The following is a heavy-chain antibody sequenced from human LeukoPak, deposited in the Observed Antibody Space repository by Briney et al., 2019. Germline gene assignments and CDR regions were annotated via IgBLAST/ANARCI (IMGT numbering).Heavy chain of an antibody. D-gene: IGHD3-10*01. CDR3: ARESITMVRGVIQPDY. CDR2: IYYSGST. Sequence: SSETLSLTCTVSGGSISSSSYYWGWIRQPPGKGLEWIGSIYYSGSTYYNPSLKSRVTISVDTSKNQFSLKLSSVTAADTAVYYCARESITMVRGVIQPDYWGQGTLVTVSS. V-gene: IGHV4-39*07. J-gene: IGHJ4*02. CDR1: GGSISSSSYY.